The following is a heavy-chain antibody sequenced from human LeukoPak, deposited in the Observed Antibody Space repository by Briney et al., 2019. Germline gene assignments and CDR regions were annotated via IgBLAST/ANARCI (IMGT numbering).Heavy chain of an antibody. D-gene: IGHD2-2*01. CDR1: GGTFSSYA. V-gene: IGHV1-69*05. CDR3: ARTKPPCTSCLLLDY. J-gene: IGHJ4*02. Sequence: ASVKVSCKASGGTFSSYAISWVRQAPGQGLEWMGRIIPIFGTANYAQKFQGLVTMSRDTSITTAYMEFSRLTSDDTAVYYCARTKPPCTSCLLLDYWGQGALVTVSS. CDR2: IIPIFGTA.